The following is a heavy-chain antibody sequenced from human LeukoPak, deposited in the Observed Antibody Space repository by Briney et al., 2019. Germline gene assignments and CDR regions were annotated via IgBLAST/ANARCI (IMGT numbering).Heavy chain of an antibody. D-gene: IGHD2-21*01. J-gene: IGHJ5*02. CDR1: GDSIDNYY. V-gene: IGHV4-59*01. CDR2: IYYSGIT. CDR3: VRDAYGNNWFDP. Sequence: SETLSLSCSVSGDSIDNYYWNWIRQPPGKGLEWIGYIYYSGITKYNPSLKSRVAISVDTSKNQFSLQLRSVTAADTAIYYCVRDAYGNNWFDPWGQGTLVTVSS.